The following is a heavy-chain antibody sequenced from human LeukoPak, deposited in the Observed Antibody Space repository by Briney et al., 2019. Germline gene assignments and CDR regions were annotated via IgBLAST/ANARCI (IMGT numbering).Heavy chain of an antibody. CDR3: ARGGWFGELLRPFDY. CDR1: GFTLSNYD. CDR2: IGTAGDT. J-gene: IGHJ4*02. D-gene: IGHD3-10*01. V-gene: IGHV3-13*01. Sequence: GGSLRLSCAASGFTLSNYDMHWVRQATGEGLEWVSAIGTAGDTYYSGSVKGRFTISRENAKNSLYLQMNSLKAGDTAVYYCARGGWFGELLRPFDYWGQGSLVTVSS.